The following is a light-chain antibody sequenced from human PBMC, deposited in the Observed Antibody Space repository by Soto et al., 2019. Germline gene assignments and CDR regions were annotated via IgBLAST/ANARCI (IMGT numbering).Light chain of an antibody. Sequence: EIVLTQSPGTLSLSPGERATLSCRASQSVSSSYLAWYQQKPGQAPRLLIYGASSRATGIPDRFSGSGSGTDFTLTISRLEPEECAVYYCQQYGSSLGVTFGGGTKVEIK. CDR3: QQYGSSLGVT. V-gene: IGKV3-20*01. CDR1: QSVSSSY. J-gene: IGKJ4*01. CDR2: GAS.